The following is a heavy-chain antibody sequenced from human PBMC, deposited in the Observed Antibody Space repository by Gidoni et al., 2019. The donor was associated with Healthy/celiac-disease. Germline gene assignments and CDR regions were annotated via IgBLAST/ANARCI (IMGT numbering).Heavy chain of an antibody. J-gene: IGHJ5*02. CDR1: GFTFSSYS. CDR2: ISSSSSYI. V-gene: IGHV3-21*01. D-gene: IGHD6-6*01. Sequence: EVQLVESGGGLVKPGGSLRLSCAASGFTFSSYSMNWVRQAPGKGLEWVSSISSSSSYIYYADSVKGRFTISRDNAKNSLYLQMNSLRAEDTAVYYCARDRDIAARPGGWFDPWGQGTLVTVSS. CDR3: ARDRDIAARPGGWFDP.